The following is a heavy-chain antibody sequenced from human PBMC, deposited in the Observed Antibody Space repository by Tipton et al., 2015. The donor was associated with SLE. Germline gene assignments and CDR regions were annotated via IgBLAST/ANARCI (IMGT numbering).Heavy chain of an antibody. CDR1: GFSVSSDF. D-gene: IGHD3-22*01. CDR2: LYFGGHT. J-gene: IGHJ4*02. CDR3: AREIDRSFDY. Sequence: SLRLSCAVSGFSVSSDFMSWVRQTPGKGLEWVSVLYFGGHTYYADSVKGRFTISIDNSNNTLYLHMNSLRPEDTAVYYCAREIDRSFDYWGQGTLVTVSS. V-gene: IGHV3-66*02.